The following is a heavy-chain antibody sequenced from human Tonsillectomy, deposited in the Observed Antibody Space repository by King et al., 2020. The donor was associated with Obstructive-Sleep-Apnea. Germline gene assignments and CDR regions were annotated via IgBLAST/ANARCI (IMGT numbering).Heavy chain of an antibody. D-gene: IGHD6-25*01. CDR1: GFTFSSYG. CDR3: AKVGARLAFDI. Sequence: QLVQSGGGVVQPGRSLRLSCAASGFTFSSYGMHWVRQAPGKGLEWVAVISYDGSNKYYADSVKGRFTISRDNSKNTLYLQMNSLRAEDTAVYYCAKVGARLAFDIWGQGTMVTVSS. V-gene: IGHV3-30*18. CDR2: ISYDGSNK. J-gene: IGHJ3*02.